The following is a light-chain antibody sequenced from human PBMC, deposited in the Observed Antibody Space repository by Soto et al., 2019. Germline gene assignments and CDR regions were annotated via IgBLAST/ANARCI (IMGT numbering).Light chain of an antibody. CDR1: SSNIGHAF. V-gene: IGLV1-51*01. CDR2: DND. Sequence: QSVLTQPPSVSAAPGQKVTVSCSGSSSNIGHAFVSWYQQFPGTASKLVISDNDKRPSGIPDRFSGSKSGTSATLGITGLQIGDEADYYCASWDNRLSTYVFGSGTKVTVL. CDR3: ASWDNRLSTYV. J-gene: IGLJ1*01.